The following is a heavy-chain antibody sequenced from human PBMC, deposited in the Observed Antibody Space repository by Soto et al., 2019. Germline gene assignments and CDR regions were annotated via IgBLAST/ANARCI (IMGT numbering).Heavy chain of an antibody. Sequence: DVQLVESGGGLVQPGGSMKLTCTASGFTLSGSFIHWVRQASGKGLEWVGRIASRTHNYATAYGTSVQGRFTVSRDDSLNSAYLQMNGLKTEDSAVYFCARLMDTFFDRFDYWGRGILVTVSS. D-gene: IGHD5-18*01. CDR3: ARLMDTFFDRFDY. J-gene: IGHJ4*02. CDR1: GFTLSGSF. V-gene: IGHV3-73*02. CDR2: IASRTHNYAT.